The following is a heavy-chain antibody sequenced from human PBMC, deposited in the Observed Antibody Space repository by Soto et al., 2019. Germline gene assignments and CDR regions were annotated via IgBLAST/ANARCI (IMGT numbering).Heavy chain of an antibody. Sequence: GESLKISCAASGFTFSTYAMAWVRQAPGKGLEWVSTVSGLGGNVYQPDYVKGRFTISRDNFKNTLDLQMNGLRAEDTALYYCAKAFDSSGYIYERAFDYWGQGALVTVSS. V-gene: IGHV3-23*01. CDR2: VSGLGGNV. D-gene: IGHD3-22*01. CDR1: GFTFSTYA. J-gene: IGHJ4*02. CDR3: AKAFDSSGYIYERAFDY.